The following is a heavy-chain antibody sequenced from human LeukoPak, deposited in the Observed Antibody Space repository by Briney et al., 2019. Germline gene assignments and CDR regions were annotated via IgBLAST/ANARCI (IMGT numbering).Heavy chain of an antibody. Sequence: SETLSLTCTVSGASISGYYWSWIRQPPGKGLEWIGYIYYSGSTNYNPSLKSRVTISVDTSKNQFSLKLSSVTAADTAVYYCARHPYYYRAFDIWGQGTMVTVSS. V-gene: IGHV4-59*08. CDR2: IYYSGST. D-gene: IGHD3-10*01. CDR3: ARHPYYYRAFDI. CDR1: GASISGYY. J-gene: IGHJ3*02.